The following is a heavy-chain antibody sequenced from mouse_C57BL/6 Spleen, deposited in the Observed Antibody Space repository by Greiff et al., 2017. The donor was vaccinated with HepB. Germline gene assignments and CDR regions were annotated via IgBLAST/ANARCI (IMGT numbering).Heavy chain of an antibody. J-gene: IGHJ2*01. Sequence: QVQLKESGPGLVQPSQSLSITCTVSGFSLTSYGVHWVRQSPGKGLEWLGVIWSGGSTDYNAAFISRLSISKDNSKSLFFIKMNSLQADDTAIYYCARKGLGLYYVDCWGQGTTLTVSS. CDR3: ARKGLGLYYVDC. D-gene: IGHD4-1*01. CDR1: GFSLTSYG. CDR2: IWSGGST. V-gene: IGHV2-2*01.